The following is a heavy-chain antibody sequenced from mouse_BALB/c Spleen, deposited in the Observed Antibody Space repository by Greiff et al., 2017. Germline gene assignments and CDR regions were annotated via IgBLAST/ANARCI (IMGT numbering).Heavy chain of an antibody. CDR2: IWGGGST. Sequence: QVQLKESGPGLVAPSQSLSITCTVSGFSLPRYSVHWVRQPPGKGLEWLGMIWGGGSTDDNSAHKSRLSISKDNSKIQVFLKMNSLQTDDTAMYYCASTMSTTRPYAMGYWGPGNSGTGSS. V-gene: IGHV2-6-4*01. CDR3: ASTMSTTRPYAMGY. D-gene: IGHD2-4*01. CDR1: GFSLPRYS. J-gene: IGHJ4*01.